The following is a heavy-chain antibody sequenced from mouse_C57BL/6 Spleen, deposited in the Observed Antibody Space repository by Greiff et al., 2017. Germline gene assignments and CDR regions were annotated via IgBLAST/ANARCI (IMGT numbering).Heavy chain of an antibody. J-gene: IGHJ4*01. CDR2: IHPNSGST. D-gene: IGHD1-1*02. CDR3: ARRWVNAMDY. CDR1: GYTFTSYW. V-gene: IGHV1-64*01. Sequence: QVQLKQPGAELVKPGASVKLSCKASGYTFTSYWMHWVKQRPGQGLEWIGMIHPNSGSTNYNEKFKSKATLTVDKSSSTAYMQLSSLTSEDSAVYYCARRWVNAMDYWGQGTSVTVSS.